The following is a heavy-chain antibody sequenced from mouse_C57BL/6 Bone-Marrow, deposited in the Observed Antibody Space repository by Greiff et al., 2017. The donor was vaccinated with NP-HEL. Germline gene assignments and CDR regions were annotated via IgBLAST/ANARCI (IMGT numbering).Heavy chain of an antibody. Sequence: VQLQQSGAELARPGASVKLSCKASGYTFTSYGISWVKQRTGQGLEWIGEIYPRSGNTYYNEKFKGKATLTADKSSSTAYMELRSLTSEDSAVYFCAREDYDYGWFAYWGQGTLVTVSA. CDR2: IYPRSGNT. D-gene: IGHD2-4*01. CDR1: GYTFTSYG. V-gene: IGHV1-81*01. J-gene: IGHJ3*01. CDR3: AREDYDYGWFAY.